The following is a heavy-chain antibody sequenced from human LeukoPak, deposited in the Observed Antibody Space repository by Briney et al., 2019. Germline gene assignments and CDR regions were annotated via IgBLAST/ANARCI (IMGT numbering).Heavy chain of an antibody. J-gene: IGHJ4*02. Sequence: GGSLRLSCEASGFIFSYYGMSCVRHTPGKGLECVSAISASDNSTYYADSVKGRFTISRDNSKDTLYLQMNSLRVEDTAIYYCAKDPTYYYDSSGYSTFDYWGQGTLVTVSS. CDR3: AKDPTYYYDSSGYSTFDY. CDR2: ISASDNST. D-gene: IGHD3-22*01. CDR1: GFIFSYYG. V-gene: IGHV3-23*01.